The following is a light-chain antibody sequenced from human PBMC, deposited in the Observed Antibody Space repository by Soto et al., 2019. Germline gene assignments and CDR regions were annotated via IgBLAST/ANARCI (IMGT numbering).Light chain of an antibody. J-gene: IGKJ1*01. V-gene: IGKV1-5*01. Sequence: DIQMTQSPSTLSASVGDRVTITCRASQSIGSSLAWYQQRPGKAPNLLIYDASSLGSGVPSRFSGSGAGTAFTLTSSCRQPEDFATYYCQHYDSYSLWTFGQGTRVEIK. CDR1: QSIGSS. CDR3: QHYDSYSLWT. CDR2: DAS.